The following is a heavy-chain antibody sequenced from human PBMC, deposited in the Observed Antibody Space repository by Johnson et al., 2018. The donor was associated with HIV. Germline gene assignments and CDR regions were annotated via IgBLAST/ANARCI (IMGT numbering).Heavy chain of an antibody. CDR3: ARDPTTQNSRLTGDFGAFDI. D-gene: IGHD7-27*01. J-gene: IGHJ3*02. CDR1: GFTFSSYA. CDR2: INWNGGST. V-gene: IGHV3-20*04. Sequence: VQLVESGGGVVQPGRSLRLSCAASGFTFSSYAMHWVRQAPGKGLEWVSGINWNGGSTGYGDSVKGRFTISRDNAKNSLYLQMNSLTVDDTALYYCARDPTTQNSRLTGDFGAFDIWGQGTMVTVSS.